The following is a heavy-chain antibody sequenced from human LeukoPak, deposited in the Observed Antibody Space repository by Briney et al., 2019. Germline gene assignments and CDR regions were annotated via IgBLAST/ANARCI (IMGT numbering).Heavy chain of an antibody. J-gene: IGHJ5*02. D-gene: IGHD5-18*01. V-gene: IGHV1-18*01. CDR1: GGTFTSYG. CDR2: ISAYNGNT. Sequence: ASVKVSCKASGGTFTSYGISWVRQAPGQGLEWMGWISAYNGNTNYAQKLQGRVTMTTDTSTSTAYMELRSLRSDDTAVFYCARRNTAMVHNWFDPWGQGTLVTVSS. CDR3: ARRNTAMVHNWFDP.